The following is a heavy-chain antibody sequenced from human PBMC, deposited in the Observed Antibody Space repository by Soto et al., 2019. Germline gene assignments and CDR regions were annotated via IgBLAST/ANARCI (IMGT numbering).Heavy chain of an antibody. J-gene: IGHJ4*02. CDR2: ILPIVDLT. V-gene: IGHV1-69*02. D-gene: IGHD6-6*01. CDR1: GGTFGNYI. CDR3: AASHGARPFSCFAF. Sequence: QVQLVQSGAEVKKAGSSVKVSCKASGGTFGNYIISWVRQTPGQGLEWMGRILPIVDLTNYAQKFQGRVTFIADKSTATAYMELSSLRSEDTAVYYCAASHGARPFSCFAFWGQGTLVTVSS.